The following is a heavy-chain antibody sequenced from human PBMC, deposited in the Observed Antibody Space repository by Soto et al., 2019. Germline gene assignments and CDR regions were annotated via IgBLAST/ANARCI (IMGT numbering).Heavy chain of an antibody. CDR1: GFTFRSYW. Sequence: GGSLRLSCAASGFTFRSYWVNWVRQAPGKGLQWVANINQDGSEKYYVDSVKGRFTISRDNAKNSLYLQMNSLRAEDTAVYYCARXSTYNFWSGYIYYGMDVWGQGTTVTVSS. V-gene: IGHV3-7*03. CDR3: ARXSTYNFWSGYIYYGMDV. D-gene: IGHD3-3*01. J-gene: IGHJ6*02. CDR2: INQDGSEK.